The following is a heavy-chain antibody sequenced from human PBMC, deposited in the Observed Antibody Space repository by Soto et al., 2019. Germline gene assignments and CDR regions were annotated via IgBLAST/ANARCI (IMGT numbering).Heavy chain of an antibody. D-gene: IGHD3-22*01. CDR1: GYTFISYG. CDR2: ISAYNGNT. V-gene: IGHV1-18*04. J-gene: IGHJ4*02. CDR3: ARDHRGYYDSSGYTGPDY. Sequence: ASVKVSCKASGYTFISYGISWVRQAPGQGLEWMGWISAYNGNTNYAQKLQGRVTMTTDTSTSTAYMELRSLRSDDTAVYYCARDHRGYYDSSGYTGPDYWGQGTLVTVSS.